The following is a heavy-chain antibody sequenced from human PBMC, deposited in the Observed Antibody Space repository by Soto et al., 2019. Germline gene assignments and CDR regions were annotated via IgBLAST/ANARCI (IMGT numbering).Heavy chain of an antibody. CDR1: GDTFTIYD. Sequence: ASVKVSCKASGDTFTIYDINWVRQATGQGLEWMGWMNPNSGNTGYAQKFQGRVTMTRNTSISTAYMELSSLRSEDTAVYYCARGRLGYCSGGSCHYYYYYMDVWGKGTTVTVSS. J-gene: IGHJ6*03. CDR2: MNPNSGNT. D-gene: IGHD2-15*01. CDR3: ARGRLGYCSGGSCHYYYYYMDV. V-gene: IGHV1-8*01.